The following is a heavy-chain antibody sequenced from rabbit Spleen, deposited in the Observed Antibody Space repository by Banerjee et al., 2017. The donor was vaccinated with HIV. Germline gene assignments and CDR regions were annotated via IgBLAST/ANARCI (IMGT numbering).Heavy chain of an antibody. V-gene: IGHV1S45*01. J-gene: IGHJ4*01. D-gene: IGHD1-1*01. CDR3: ARDLTGVIGWNFGW. CDR1: GLDLSSSYY. Sequence: QEQLVESGGGLVQPEGALALTCRVSGLDLSSSYYMCWVRQAPGKGLEWIGCIGTTDGTYAYYANWAKGRFPFSKTSSTTVTLQVTSLTAAYTATYFCARDLTGVIGWNFGWWGPCTLVTVS. CDR2: IGTTDGTYA.